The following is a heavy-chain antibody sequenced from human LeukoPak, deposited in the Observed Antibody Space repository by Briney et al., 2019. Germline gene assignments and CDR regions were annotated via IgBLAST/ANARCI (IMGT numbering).Heavy chain of an antibody. J-gene: IGHJ6*02. CDR3: TKDKDPDYYGMDV. V-gene: IGHV3-9*01. Sequence: GGSLRLSCAASGFTFDDYAMHWVRPAPGKGLEWVSGINWNSDNIGYADSVKGRFTISRDNAKNSLYLQMNSLRAGDTALYYCTKDKDPDYYGMDVWGQGTTVTVSS. CDR2: INWNSDNI. CDR1: GFTFDDYA.